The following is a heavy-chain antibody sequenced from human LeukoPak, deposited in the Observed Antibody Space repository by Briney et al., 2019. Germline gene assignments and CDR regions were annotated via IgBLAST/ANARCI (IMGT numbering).Heavy chain of an antibody. Sequence: GGSLRLSCAASGFTFSSYAMHWVRQAPGKGLGWVAVISYDGSNKYYADSVKGRFTISRDNSKNTLYLQMNSLRAEDTAVYYCAKVDYYGSGSYYNPYYMDVWGKGTTVTISS. CDR2: ISYDGSNK. CDR3: AKVDYYGSGSYYNPYYMDV. V-gene: IGHV3-30*04. D-gene: IGHD3-10*01. J-gene: IGHJ6*03. CDR1: GFTFSSYA.